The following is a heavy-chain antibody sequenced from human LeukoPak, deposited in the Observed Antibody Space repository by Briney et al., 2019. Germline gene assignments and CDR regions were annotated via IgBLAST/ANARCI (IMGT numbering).Heavy chain of an antibody. V-gene: IGHV3-53*01. D-gene: IGHD1-26*01. Sequence: GGTLRLSCAASGFTFSSYGMSWVRQAPGKGLQWVSEIYSDGSTYWAASVKGRFSISRDNSKNTVYLQMNSLRAEDTAVYYCARELREHGVFDIWGQGTMVTVSS. CDR2: IYSDGST. J-gene: IGHJ3*02. CDR1: GFTFSSYG. CDR3: ARELREHGVFDI.